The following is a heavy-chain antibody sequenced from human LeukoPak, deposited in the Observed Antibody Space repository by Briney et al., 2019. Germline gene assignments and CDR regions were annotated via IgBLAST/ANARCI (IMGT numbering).Heavy chain of an antibody. CDR1: GYSISSGYY. D-gene: IGHD2-15*01. CDR3: ARGRHCSGGSCCSNWFDP. CDR2: IYHSGST. J-gene: IGHJ5*02. V-gene: IGHV4-38-2*02. Sequence: TSETLSLTCTVSGYSISSGYYWGWIRQPPGKGLEWIGSIYHSGSTYYNPSLKSRVTISVDTSKNQFSLKLSSVTAADTAVYYCARGRHCSGGSCCSNWFDPWGQGTLVTVSS.